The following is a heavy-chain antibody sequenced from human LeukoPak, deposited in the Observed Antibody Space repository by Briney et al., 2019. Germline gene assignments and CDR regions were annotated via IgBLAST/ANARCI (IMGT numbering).Heavy chain of an antibody. Sequence: PGGSLRLSCAASGFTLSSYSMNWVRQAPGQGLEWVSYITSDSVTMFYADSVKGRFTASRDNAENSLYLQMNSLRAEDTAVYYCARAPNLDYGSGSYFHPAIYWGQGTLVTVSS. J-gene: IGHJ4*02. D-gene: IGHD3-10*01. CDR1: GFTLSSYS. V-gene: IGHV3-48*01. CDR3: ARAPNLDYGSGSYFHPAIY. CDR2: ITSDSVTM.